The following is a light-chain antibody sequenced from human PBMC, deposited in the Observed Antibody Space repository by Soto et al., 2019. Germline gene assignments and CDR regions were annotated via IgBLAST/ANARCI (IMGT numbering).Light chain of an antibody. CDR3: QQYDNLPLT. V-gene: IGKV1-33*01. J-gene: IGKJ4*01. Sequence: DIHMTQSPSSLSASVGDRVTITCQASQGISNYLNWFQQKPGQAPKLVIYDVSNLETGVPLRFSGSGSGTDFTFTISRLQPEDIATYYCQQYDNLPLTFGGWTKVEIK. CDR1: QGISNY. CDR2: DVS.